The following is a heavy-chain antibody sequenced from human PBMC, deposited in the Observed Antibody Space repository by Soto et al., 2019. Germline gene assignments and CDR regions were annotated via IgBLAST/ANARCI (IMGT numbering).Heavy chain of an antibody. V-gene: IGHV3-9*03. Sequence: SLRLSCAASGFTFDDYAMHWVRQAPGKGLEWVSGIRWNGGSIGYADSVKGRFTISRDNAKNSLYLQMNRLRAEDMALYYCSKDSDSSGYYPYYFDYWGQGTLVTVSS. CDR3: SKDSDSSGYYPYYFDY. CDR1: GFTFDDYA. CDR2: IRWNGGSI. J-gene: IGHJ4*02. D-gene: IGHD3-22*01.